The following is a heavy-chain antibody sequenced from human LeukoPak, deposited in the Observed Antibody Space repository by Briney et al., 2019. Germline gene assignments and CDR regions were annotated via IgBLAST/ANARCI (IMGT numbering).Heavy chain of an antibody. D-gene: IGHD2/OR15-2a*01. Sequence: SVKVSCKASGGTFSSYAISWVRQAPGQGLEWMGGIIPIFGTANYAQKFQGRVTITADESTSTAYMGLSSLRSEDTAVYYCARVEAVYPPYYYYMDVWGKGTTVTVSS. CDR3: ARVEAVYPPYYYYMDV. V-gene: IGHV1-69*13. J-gene: IGHJ6*03. CDR1: GGTFSSYA. CDR2: IIPIFGTA.